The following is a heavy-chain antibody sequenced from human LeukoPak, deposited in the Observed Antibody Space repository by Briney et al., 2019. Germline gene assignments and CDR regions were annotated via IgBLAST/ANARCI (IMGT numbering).Heavy chain of an antibody. V-gene: IGHV1-2*02. D-gene: IGHD2/OR15-2a*01. CDR2: IGPHSTFT. Sequence: ASMKISCKSSGFTFTDHYIHWVRQGPGQGLEWMGDIGPHSTFTSSPQEFQGRVTMTRDASMSTAYMELTRLTSDDTAVYYCVREGEGPLSKDFDYWGQGTLVTVSS. CDR1: GFTFTDHY. CDR3: VREGEGPLSKDFDY. J-gene: IGHJ4*02.